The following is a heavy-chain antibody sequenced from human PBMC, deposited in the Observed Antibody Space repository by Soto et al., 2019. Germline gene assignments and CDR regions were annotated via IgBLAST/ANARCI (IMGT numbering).Heavy chain of an antibody. CDR2: INPKSGGT. D-gene: IGHD4-17*01. CDR1: GYSFTDYH. CDR3: ARDGPGTTVVIPGYYGMDV. Sequence: ASVKVSCKASGYSFTDYHIHWVRQAPGQGLEWLGRINPKSGGTSTAQKFQGWVTMTTDTSISTASMELTRLTSDDTAIYYCARDGPGTTVVIPGYYGMDVWGQGTTVTVSS. J-gene: IGHJ6*02. V-gene: IGHV1-2*04.